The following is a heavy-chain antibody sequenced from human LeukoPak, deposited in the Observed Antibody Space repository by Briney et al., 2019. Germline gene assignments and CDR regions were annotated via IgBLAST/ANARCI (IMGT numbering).Heavy chain of an antibody. CDR2: ISGSGGST. J-gene: IGHJ6*03. V-gene: IGHV3-23*01. Sequence: QSGGSLRLSCAASGFTFSSYGMHWVRQAPGKGLEWVSAISGSGGSTYYADSVKGRFTISRDNSKNTLYLQMNSLRAEDTAVYYCAKNGGSSSSYYYYYMDVWGKGTTVTVSS. CDR3: AKNGGSSSSYYYYYMDV. D-gene: IGHD6-6*01. CDR1: GFTFSSYG.